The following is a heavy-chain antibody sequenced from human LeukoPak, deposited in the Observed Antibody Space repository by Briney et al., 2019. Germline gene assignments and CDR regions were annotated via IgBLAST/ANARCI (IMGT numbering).Heavy chain of an antibody. V-gene: IGHV4-34*01. CDR2: INHSGST. Sequence: GSLRLSCSASGFTFSGFAMGWIRQPPGKGLEWIGEINHSGSTNYNPSLKSRVTISVDTSKNQFSLKLSSVTAADTAVYYCARRVLLWFGDFDYWGQGTLVTVSS. CDR1: GFTFSGFA. D-gene: IGHD3-10*01. CDR3: ARRVLLWFGDFDY. J-gene: IGHJ4*02.